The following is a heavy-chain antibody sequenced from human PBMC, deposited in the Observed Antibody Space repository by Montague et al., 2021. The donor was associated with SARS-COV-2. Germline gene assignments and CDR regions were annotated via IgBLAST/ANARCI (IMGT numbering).Heavy chain of an antibody. Sequence: SETLSLTCAVSGGSISSSNWWSWVRQPPGKGLEWIGKIYHSGSTNYNPSLKSRVTISVDKSKNQFSLKLSSVTAADTAVYYCARGYRRIMIFGVVIYDAFDIWGQGTMVTVSS. V-gene: IGHV4-4*02. CDR1: GGSISSSNW. CDR3: ARGYRRIMIFGVVIYDAFDI. CDR2: IYHSGST. J-gene: IGHJ3*02. D-gene: IGHD3-3*01.